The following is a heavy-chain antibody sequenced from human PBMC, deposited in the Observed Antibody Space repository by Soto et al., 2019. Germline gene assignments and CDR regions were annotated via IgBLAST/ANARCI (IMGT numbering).Heavy chain of an antibody. V-gene: IGHV3-7*03. D-gene: IGHD3-16*01. Sequence: EVQLVESGGGLVQPGGSLRLSCVASGFTFTNYWMTWVRQAPGKGPEWVANIKQDGSEKYYVDSVKGRFTIFRDNAKSSLFLKMNGLRVGDTALYYCTRDPADDVFGSPGGKGTTVTVSP. J-gene: IGHJ6*04. CDR1: GFTFTNYW. CDR3: TRDPADDVFGSP. CDR2: IKQDGSEK.